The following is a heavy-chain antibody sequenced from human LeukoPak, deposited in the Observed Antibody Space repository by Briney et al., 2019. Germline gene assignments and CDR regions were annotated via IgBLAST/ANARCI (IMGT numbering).Heavy chain of an antibody. CDR1: GGSISSDGYS. V-gene: IGHV4-30-2*01. D-gene: IGHD4-17*01. Sequence: SETLCLTCAVSGGSISSDGYSRSWIRQPPGKGLEWIGYIYHSGSTYYNPSLKSRVTISVDRSKNQFSLKLSSVTAADTAVYYCAREILGDYGEYYFDYWGQGTLVSVSS. J-gene: IGHJ4*02. CDR3: AREILGDYGEYYFDY. CDR2: IYHSGST.